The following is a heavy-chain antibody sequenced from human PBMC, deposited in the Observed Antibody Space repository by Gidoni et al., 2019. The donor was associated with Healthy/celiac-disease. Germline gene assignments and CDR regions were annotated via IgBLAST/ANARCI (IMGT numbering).Heavy chain of an antibody. Sequence: EVQLVESGGGLVQPGGSLRLSCAASGFTVSSNYMSWVRQAPGKGLEWVSVIYSGGSTYYADSVKGRFTISRDNSKNTLYLQMNSLRAEDTAVYYCARAARTHSGSAYYFDYWGQGTLVTVSS. D-gene: IGHD1-26*01. CDR3: ARAARTHSGSAYYFDY. CDR2: IYSGGST. J-gene: IGHJ4*02. V-gene: IGHV3-66*02. CDR1: GFTVSSNY.